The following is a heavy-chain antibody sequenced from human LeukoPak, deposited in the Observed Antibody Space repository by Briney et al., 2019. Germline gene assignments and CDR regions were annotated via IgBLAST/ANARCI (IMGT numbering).Heavy chain of an antibody. J-gene: IGHJ4*02. Sequence: SETLSLTCAVYGGSFSGYYWSWIRQPPGKGLEWIGEINHSGSTNYNPSLKSRVTISVDTSENQFSLKLSSVTAADTAVYYCARSPISIAARRLDYWGQGTLVTVSS. CDR1: GGSFSGYY. D-gene: IGHD6-6*01. V-gene: IGHV4-34*01. CDR2: INHSGST. CDR3: ARSPISIAARRLDY.